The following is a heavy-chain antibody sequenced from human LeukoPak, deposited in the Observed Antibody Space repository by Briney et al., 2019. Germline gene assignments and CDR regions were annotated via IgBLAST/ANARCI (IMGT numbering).Heavy chain of an antibody. J-gene: IGHJ4*02. V-gene: IGHV3-23*01. CDR1: GFTFSSFA. D-gene: IGHD1-26*01. CDR3: AKGFRGSSRLFDY. CDR2: ISGSGGST. Sequence: GGSLRLSCAASGFTFSSFAMSWVRQAPGKGLEWVSAISGSGGSTYYADSVKGRFTISRDNSKNTLYLQMNSLRAEDTAVYYCAKGFRGSSRLFDYWGQGTLVTVSS.